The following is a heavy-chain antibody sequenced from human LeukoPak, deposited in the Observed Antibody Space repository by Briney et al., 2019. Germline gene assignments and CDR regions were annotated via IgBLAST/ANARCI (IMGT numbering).Heavy chain of an antibody. V-gene: IGHV4-34*01. Sequence: SEALSLTCAVYGGSFSDYYWTWIRQPPGKGLEWIGEINHRGSTHYNPSLKSRVTISVDTSKKQFSLKLSSVTAADTAVYYCATYSTGFDIWGQGTVVTVSS. CDR1: GGSFSDYY. J-gene: IGHJ3*02. D-gene: IGHD6-19*01. CDR2: INHRGST. CDR3: ATYSTGFDI.